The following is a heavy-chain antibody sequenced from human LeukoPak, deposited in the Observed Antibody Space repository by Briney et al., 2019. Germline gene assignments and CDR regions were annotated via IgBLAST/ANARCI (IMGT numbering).Heavy chain of an antibody. CDR1: GFSFSSYT. D-gene: IGHD2-2*01. J-gene: IGHJ4*02. V-gene: IGHV3-23*01. Sequence: GGSLRHSCAVSGFSFSSYTMSWVRQAPGKGLEWVSAISGSGGSTYYADCVKGRFTISRDNSKNTLFLQMNSLRAEDTAVYYCAKDLGYCSSFSCPFDYWGQGTLVTVSS. CDR2: ISGSGGST. CDR3: AKDLGYCSSFSCPFDY.